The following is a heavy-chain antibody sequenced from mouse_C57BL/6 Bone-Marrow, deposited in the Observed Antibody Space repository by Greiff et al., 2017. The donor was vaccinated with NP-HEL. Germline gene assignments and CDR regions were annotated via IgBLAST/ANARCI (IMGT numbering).Heavy chain of an antibody. Sequence: VKQRPGQGLEWIGRIHPSDSDTNYNQKFKGKATLTVDKSSSTAYMQLSSLTSEDSAVYYCAIGPRISSFDVWGTGTTVTVSS. J-gene: IGHJ1*03. CDR2: IHPSDSDT. V-gene: IGHV1-74*01. CDR3: AIGPRISSFDV.